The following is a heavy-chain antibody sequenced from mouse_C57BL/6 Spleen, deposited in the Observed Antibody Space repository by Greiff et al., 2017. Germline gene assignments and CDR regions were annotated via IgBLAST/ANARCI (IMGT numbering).Heavy chain of an antibody. D-gene: IGHD2-4*01. CDR3: ARSYDYDAGDY. Sequence: QVQLQQPGAELVRPGTSVKLSCKASGYTFTSYWMHWVKQRPGQGLEWIGVIDPSDSYTNYNQKFKGKATLTVDTSSSTAYMQLSSLTSEDSAVXYCARSYDYDAGDYWGQGTTLTVSS. J-gene: IGHJ2*01. CDR1: GYTFTSYW. V-gene: IGHV1-59*01. CDR2: IDPSDSYT.